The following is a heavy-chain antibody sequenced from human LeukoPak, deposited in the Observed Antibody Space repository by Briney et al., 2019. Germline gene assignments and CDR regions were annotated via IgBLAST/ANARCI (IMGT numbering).Heavy chain of an antibody. Sequence: TGGSLRLSCAASGFTFSSYAMSWVRQAPGKGLEWVSAISGSGGSTYYADSVKGRFTISRDNAKNSLYLQMNSLRAEDTAVYYCARGAREYPFDYWGQGTLVTVSS. CDR1: GFTFSSYA. J-gene: IGHJ4*02. CDR2: ISGSGGST. V-gene: IGHV3-23*01. CDR3: ARGAREYPFDY. D-gene: IGHD2-2*02.